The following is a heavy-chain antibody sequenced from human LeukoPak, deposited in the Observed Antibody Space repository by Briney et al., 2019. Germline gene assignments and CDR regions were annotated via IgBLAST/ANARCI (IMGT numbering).Heavy chain of an antibody. D-gene: IGHD3-9*01. V-gene: IGHV3-23*01. CDR2: IRGSDGST. CDR1: GFTFSSYA. J-gene: IGHJ4*02. CDR3: FKQKTAYDILTGYYTGGYYFDY. Sequence: GGSLRLSCAASGFTFSSYAMTWVRQAPGKALAWVSAIRGSDGSTYYADSVKGRFTISRDNSKNTLYLQMNSLRAEDTAVYYFFKQKTAYDILTGYYTGGYYFDYWGQGTLVTVSS.